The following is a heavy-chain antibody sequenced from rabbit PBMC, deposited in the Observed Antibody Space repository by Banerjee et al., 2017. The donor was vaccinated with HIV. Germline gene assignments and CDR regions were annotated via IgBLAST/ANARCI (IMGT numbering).Heavy chain of an antibody. V-gene: IGHV1S47*01. CDR2: IYTADGRA. CDR3: ARVNDGETWYFNL. J-gene: IGHJ4*01. CDR1: GIDFSNNA. D-gene: IGHD2-1*01. Sequence: QQQLEESGGGLVKPGGTLTLTCKAYGIDFSNNAMCWVRQAPGKGLEWIACIYTADGRAYYASWAKGRFTISRTTTTVTLQMTSLTAADTATYFCARVNDGETWYFNLWGPGTLVTVS.